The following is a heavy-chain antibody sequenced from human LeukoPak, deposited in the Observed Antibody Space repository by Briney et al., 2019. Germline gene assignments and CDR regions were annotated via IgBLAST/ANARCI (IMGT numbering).Heavy chain of an antibody. J-gene: IGHJ3*02. D-gene: IGHD3-10*01. Sequence: PSETLSLTCTVSGGSISSSSYYWSWIRQPPGKGLEWIGEINHSGSTNYNPSLKSRVTISVDTSKNQFSLKLSSVTAADTAVYYCARCTRRGVRGVIAAFDIWGQGTMVTVSS. CDR2: INHSGST. CDR1: GGSISSSSYY. V-gene: IGHV4-39*07. CDR3: ARCTRRGVRGVIAAFDI.